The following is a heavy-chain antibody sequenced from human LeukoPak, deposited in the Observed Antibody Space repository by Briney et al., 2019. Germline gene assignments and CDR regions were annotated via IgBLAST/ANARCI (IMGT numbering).Heavy chain of an antibody. J-gene: IGHJ6*03. CDR2: INPNSGGT. D-gene: IGHD2-2*01. Sequence: ASVKVSCKASGYTFTGYYMHWVRQAPGQGLEWMGWINPNSGGTNYAQKFQGRVTMTRDTSISTAYMELSRLRSDDTAVYYCARDHCSSTSCQTNYYYYYYIDVWGKGTTVTVSS. CDR3: ARDHCSSTSCQTNYYYYYYIDV. V-gene: IGHV1-2*02. CDR1: GYTFTGYY.